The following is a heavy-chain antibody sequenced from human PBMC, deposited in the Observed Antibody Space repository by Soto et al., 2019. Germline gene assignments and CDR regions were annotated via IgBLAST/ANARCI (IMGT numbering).Heavy chain of an antibody. CDR2: INAGNGNT. J-gene: IGHJ4*02. CDR3: XXXXXXXXXY. CDR1: GYTFTSYA. Sequence: QVQFVQSGAEVKKPGASVKVSCKASGYTFTSYAMHWVRQAPGQRLEWMGWINAGNGNTKYSQKFQCRVTITRDSXXXXXXXXXXXXXXXXXXXXXXXXXXXXXXXYWGQGTLVTVSS. V-gene: IGHV1-3*01.